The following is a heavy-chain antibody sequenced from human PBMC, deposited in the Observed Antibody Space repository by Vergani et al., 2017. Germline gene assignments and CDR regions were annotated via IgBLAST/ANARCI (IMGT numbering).Heavy chain of an antibody. CDR3: ARESWDYYGSGSYFYYYYGMDV. D-gene: IGHD3-10*01. CDR1: GYTFTGYY. J-gene: IGHJ6*02. Sequence: QVQLVQSGAEVKKPGSSVKVSCKASGYTFTGYYMHWVRQAPGQGLEWMGWINPNSGGTNYAQKFQGWVTMTRDTSISTAYMELSRLRSDDTAVYYCARESWDYYGSGSYFYYYYGMDVWGQGP. V-gene: IGHV1-2*04. CDR2: INPNSGGT.